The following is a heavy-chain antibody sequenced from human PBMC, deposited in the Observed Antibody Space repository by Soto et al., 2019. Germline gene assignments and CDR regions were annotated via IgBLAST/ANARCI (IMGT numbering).Heavy chain of an antibody. CDR1: GYTFSMYD. D-gene: IGHD4-17*01. CDR2: ISAYNGDT. V-gene: IGHV1-18*01. Sequence: ASVKVSGKASGYTFSMYDISGVLRARGQWLEWMGRISAYNGDTNYAQNLQGRVTMTTDTSTSTAYMELRSLRSDDTAVYYCARDRDDYVNWFDPWGQGTLVTVSS. CDR3: ARDRDDYVNWFDP. J-gene: IGHJ5*02.